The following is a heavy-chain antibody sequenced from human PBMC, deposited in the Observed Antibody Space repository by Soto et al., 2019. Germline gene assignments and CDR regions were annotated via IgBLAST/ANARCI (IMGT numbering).Heavy chain of an antibody. CDR1: GFTFSNAW. V-gene: IGHV3-15*07. Sequence: GGSLRLSCAASGFTFSNAWMNWVRQAPGKGLEWVGRIKSKTDGGTTDYAAPVKGRFTISRDDSKNTLYLQMNSLKTEDTAVYCCTTGPWFDWFFDYWGQGTLVTVSS. J-gene: IGHJ4*02. D-gene: IGHD3-9*01. CDR3: TTGPWFDWFFDY. CDR2: IKSKTDGGTT.